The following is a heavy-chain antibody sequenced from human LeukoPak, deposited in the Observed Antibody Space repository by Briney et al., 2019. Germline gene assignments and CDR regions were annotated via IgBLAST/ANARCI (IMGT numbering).Heavy chain of an antibody. V-gene: IGHV4-59*01. D-gene: IGHD1-26*01. J-gene: IGHJ4*02. Sequence: KPSETLSLTCTVSGGSISDYYWNWVRQPPGKGLEWIGYMYYRGSSNFNPSLKSRVTISVDTSKNHLSLRLTSVTAADTAVYYCARRGPRGTDFDFWGQGTLVTVSS. CDR2: MYYRGSS. CDR3: ARRGPRGTDFDF. CDR1: GGSISDYY.